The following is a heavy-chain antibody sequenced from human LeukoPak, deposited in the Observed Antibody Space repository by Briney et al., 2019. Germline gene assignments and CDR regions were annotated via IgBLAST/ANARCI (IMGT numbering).Heavy chain of an antibody. Sequence: GGSLRLSCAASGFTFSSYSMNWVRQAPGKGLEWVSSISSSSSYIYYADSVKGRFTISRGNSKNTLYLQMNSLRAEDTTVYYCAKDLLDGQLVTYYYHGMDVWGQGTTVTVSS. V-gene: IGHV3-21*01. CDR2: ISSSSSYI. J-gene: IGHJ6*02. D-gene: IGHD6-13*01. CDR3: AKDLLDGQLVTYYYHGMDV. CDR1: GFTFSSYS.